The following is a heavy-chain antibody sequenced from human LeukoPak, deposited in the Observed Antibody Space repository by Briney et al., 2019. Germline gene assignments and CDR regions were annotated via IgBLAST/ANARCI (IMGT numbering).Heavy chain of an antibody. V-gene: IGHV1-2*02. CDR1: GYTFTGYY. CDR2: INPNSGGT. J-gene: IGHJ4*02. Sequence: ASAKVSCKASGYTFTGYYMHWVRQAPGQGLEWMGWINPNSGGTNYAQKFQGRVTMTRDTSISTAYMELSRLRSDDTAVYYCARGHLAVTTLGYWGQGTLVTVSS. CDR3: ARGHLAVTTLGY. D-gene: IGHD4-17*01.